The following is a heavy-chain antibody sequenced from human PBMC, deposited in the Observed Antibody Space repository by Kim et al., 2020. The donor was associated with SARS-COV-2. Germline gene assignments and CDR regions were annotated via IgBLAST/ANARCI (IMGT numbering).Heavy chain of an antibody. Sequence: ADAVKGRYTISRDNSKNTLYLQMNSLRAEDTAVYYCAKGVQLWSQYYFDYWGQGTLVTVSS. CDR3: AKGVQLWSQYYFDY. D-gene: IGHD5-18*01. J-gene: IGHJ4*02. V-gene: IGHV3-30-3*02.